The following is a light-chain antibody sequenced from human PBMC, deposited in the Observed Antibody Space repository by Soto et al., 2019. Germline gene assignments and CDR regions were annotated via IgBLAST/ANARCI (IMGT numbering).Light chain of an antibody. CDR2: SNN. CDR3: QSYDNSLSALV. CDR1: SANIGNNY. V-gene: IGLV1-47*02. J-gene: IGLJ1*01. Sequence: SVLTQPPSASGTPGQRVTISCSGRSANIGNNYVCWYQQLPGTAPKLLIYSNNQRPSGVPDRFSGSKSGTSASLAITGLQAEDEADYYCQSYDNSLSALVFGTGTKVTV.